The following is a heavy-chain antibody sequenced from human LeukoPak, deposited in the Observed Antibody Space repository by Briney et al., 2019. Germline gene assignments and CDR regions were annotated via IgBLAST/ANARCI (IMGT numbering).Heavy chain of an antibody. D-gene: IGHD6-19*01. CDR2: ISHVRSNK. CDR3: ARDGCALASHMYNGFDP. Sequence: GGSLRASCAALGYTFSSYAMHCVRQAPGKGLEWLAVISHVRSNKYYAHSVKGRFTISRDNSKITLYLQMNSLRAEDTAVYYCARDGCALASHMYNGFDPWGQGTLVTVSS. J-gene: IGHJ5*02. CDR1: GYTFSSYA. V-gene: IGHV3-30-3*01.